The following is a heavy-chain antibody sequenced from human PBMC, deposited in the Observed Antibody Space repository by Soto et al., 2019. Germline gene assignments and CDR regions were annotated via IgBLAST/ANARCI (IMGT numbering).Heavy chain of an antibody. Sequence: EVQLVESGGGLVQPGVSLRLSCEASGFTFSNYAMSWVRQGPGKGLEWVSSVGDGGSRTYYADSVKGRFTISTDNSKNTLLLQMNSLGAEDTAIYYCARKGIVEGRSHDAFDIWGQGTMVIVSS. CDR1: GFTFSNYA. V-gene: IGHV3-23*04. CDR2: VGDGGSRT. CDR3: ARKGIVEGRSHDAFDI. J-gene: IGHJ3*02. D-gene: IGHD1-26*01.